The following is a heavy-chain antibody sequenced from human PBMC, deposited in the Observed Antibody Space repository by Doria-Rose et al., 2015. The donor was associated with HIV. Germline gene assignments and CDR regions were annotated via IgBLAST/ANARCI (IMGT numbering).Heavy chain of an antibody. CDR2: INVDNGNT. V-gene: IGHV1-3*01. CDR1: GYTFTRYA. CDR3: AKDRVRVVQAATTLDF. Sequence: QVQLVQSGAEVKKPGASVRVSCKASGYTFTRYAMHWVRQAPGQRPEWVGWINVDNGNTVDSQKFQCRLTMTRDTSASTAYMELSSLTSDDTAVYYCAKDRVRVVQAATTLDFWGQGTLVTVSS. J-gene: IGHJ4*02. D-gene: IGHD2-2*01.